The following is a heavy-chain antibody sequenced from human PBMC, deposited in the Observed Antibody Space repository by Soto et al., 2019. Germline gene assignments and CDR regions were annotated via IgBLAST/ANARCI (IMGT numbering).Heavy chain of an antibody. Sequence: SVKVSCKASGFTFTSSAVQWVRQARGQRLEWIGWIVVGSGNTNYAQKFQERVTITRDMSTSTAYMELSSLRSEDTAVYYCAADHLLGPDTAMVSLWAFDIWGQGTMVTVSS. J-gene: IGHJ3*02. V-gene: IGHV1-58*01. CDR3: AADHLLGPDTAMVSLWAFDI. CDR2: IVVGSGNT. D-gene: IGHD5-18*01. CDR1: GFTFTSSA.